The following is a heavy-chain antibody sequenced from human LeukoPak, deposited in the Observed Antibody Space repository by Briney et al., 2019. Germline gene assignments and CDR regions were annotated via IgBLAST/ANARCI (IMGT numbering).Heavy chain of an antibody. V-gene: IGHV3-30*03. CDR1: GFAFTSYD. J-gene: IGHJ3*02. Sequence: PGGSPRLSCSASGFAFTSYDIHWVRQAPGKGLEWLSLISYDGSNEDYAESVRGRFTISRDTSNNTVYLEMNSLRGYDTAVYYCARWKTEHASDIWGQGTVVTISS. CDR3: ARWKTEHASDI. CDR2: ISYDGSNE. D-gene: IGHD1-1*01.